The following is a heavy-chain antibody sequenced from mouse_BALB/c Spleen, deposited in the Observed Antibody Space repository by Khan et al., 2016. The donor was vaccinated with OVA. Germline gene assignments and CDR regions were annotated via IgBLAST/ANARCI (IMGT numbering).Heavy chain of an antibody. V-gene: IGHV14-3*02. CDR1: GFNIKDTY. D-gene: IGHD2-10*01. CDR3: AREGTYFWYFDV. J-gene: IGHJ1*01. Sequence: VQLQQSGAELVKPGASVKLSCTASGFNIKDTYMHWVKQRPEQGLEWIGRIDPANGNTKYDPKFQGKATITAATSYNTAYLQLSSLTSEDTAVYYCAREGTYFWYFDVWGAGTTVTVSS. CDR2: IDPANGNT.